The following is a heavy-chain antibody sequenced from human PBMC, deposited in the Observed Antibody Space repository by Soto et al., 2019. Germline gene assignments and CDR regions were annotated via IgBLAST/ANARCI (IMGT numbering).Heavy chain of an antibody. V-gene: IGHV4-59*08. D-gene: IGHD2-2*01. Sequence: SETLSLTCTVSGGSISSYYWNWIRQPPGKGLEWIGNIYYSGNTNYNPSLESRVTISIDTSKNQFSLRLNSVTAADTAVYFCARRGYCTSASCPIGAFDIWGQGTMVTVSS. CDR2: IYYSGNT. CDR3: ARRGYCTSASCPIGAFDI. CDR1: GGSISSYY. J-gene: IGHJ3*02.